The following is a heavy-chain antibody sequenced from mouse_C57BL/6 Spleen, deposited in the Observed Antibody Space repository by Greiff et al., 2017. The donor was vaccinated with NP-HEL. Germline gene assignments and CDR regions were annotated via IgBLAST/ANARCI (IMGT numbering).Heavy chain of an antibody. J-gene: IGHJ4*01. V-gene: IGHV1-82*01. CDR2: IYPGDGDT. CDR3: ARSYYYGSVYAMDY. D-gene: IGHD1-1*01. CDR1: GYAFSSSW. Sequence: VQLQQSGPELVKPGASVKISCKASGYAFSSSWMNWVKQRPGKGLEWIGRIYPGDGDTNYNGKFKGKATLTADKSSSTAYMQLSSLTSEDSAVYFCARSYYYGSVYAMDYWGQGTSVTVSS.